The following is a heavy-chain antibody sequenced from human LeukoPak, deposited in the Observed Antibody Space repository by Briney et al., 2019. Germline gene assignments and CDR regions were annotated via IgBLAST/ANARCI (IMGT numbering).Heavy chain of an antibody. CDR1: GFTFSSYA. V-gene: IGHV3-23*01. Sequence: PGGSLRLSCAASGFTFSSYAMSWVRQAPGKGLEWVSAISGSGGSTYYADSVKGRFTISRDNSKNTLYLQMNSLRAEDTAVYYCAKHLSITMIVVVIPFFDYWGQGTLVTVSS. J-gene: IGHJ4*02. CDR3: AKHLSITMIVVVIPFFDY. D-gene: IGHD3-22*01. CDR2: ISGSGGST.